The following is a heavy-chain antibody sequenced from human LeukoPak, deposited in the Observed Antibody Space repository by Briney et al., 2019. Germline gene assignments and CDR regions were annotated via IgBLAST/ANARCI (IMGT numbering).Heavy chain of an antibody. CDR1: GFPFDDYA. V-gene: IGHV3-43*02. CDR3: AKDIPPNYYGSGSYSDY. J-gene: IGHJ4*02. D-gene: IGHD3-10*01. Sequence: GESLKISCAASGFPFDDYAMHWVRQAPGKGLEWVSLISGDGGSTYYADSVKGRFTISRDNSKNSLYLQMNSLRTEDTALYYCAKDIPPNYYGSGSYSDYWGQGTLVTVSS. CDR2: ISGDGGST.